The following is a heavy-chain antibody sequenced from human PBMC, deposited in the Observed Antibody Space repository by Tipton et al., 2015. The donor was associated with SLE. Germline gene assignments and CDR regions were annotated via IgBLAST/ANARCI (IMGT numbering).Heavy chain of an antibody. J-gene: IGHJ4*02. CDR3: AKDSRVLRFLEWLPIVDY. V-gene: IGHV3-7*01. CDR1: GFTFSSYW. Sequence: SLRLSCAASGFTFSSYWMSWVRQAPGKGLEWVANIKQDGSEKYYADSVKGRFTISRDNSKNTLYLQMNSLRAEDTAVYYCAKDSRVLRFLEWLPIVDYWGQGTLVTVSS. CDR2: IKQDGSEK. D-gene: IGHD3-3*01.